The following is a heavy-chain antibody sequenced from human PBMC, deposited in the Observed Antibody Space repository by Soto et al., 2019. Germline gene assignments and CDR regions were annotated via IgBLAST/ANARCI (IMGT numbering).Heavy chain of an antibody. CDR1: GYPFTGYY. V-gene: IGHV1-2*02. CDR2: INPNSGGT. CDR3: ASRSGDWGYSYGLWYHYGMDV. Sequence: GASVEVSFKASGYPFTGYYMHWVRQAPGQGLEWMAWINPNSGGTNYAQKFQGRVTMTRDTSISTAYMELSRLRSDDTAVYYCASRSGDWGYSYGLWYHYGMDVWGQGTTVTVSS. D-gene: IGHD5-18*01. J-gene: IGHJ6*02.